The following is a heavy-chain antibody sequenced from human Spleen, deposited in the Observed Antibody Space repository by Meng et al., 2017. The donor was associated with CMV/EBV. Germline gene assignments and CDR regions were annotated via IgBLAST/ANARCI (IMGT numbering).Heavy chain of an antibody. Sequence: SVKVSCKASGGTFSSYAISWVRQAPGQGLEWMGGIMPIYGTPKYAQKFQGRVTITTDESTTIAYMEVSSLRSEDTALYFCATGSPQAGGEQPTRGLDSWGQGTLVTVSS. D-gene: IGHD3-10*01. V-gene: IGHV1-69*05. J-gene: IGHJ4*02. CDR2: IMPIYGTP. CDR1: GGTFSSYA. CDR3: ATGSPQAGGEQPTRGLDS.